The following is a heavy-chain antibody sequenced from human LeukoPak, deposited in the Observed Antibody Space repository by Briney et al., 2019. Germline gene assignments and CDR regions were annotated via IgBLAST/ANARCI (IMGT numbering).Heavy chain of an antibody. Sequence: VGSLRLSCAASGFAFNTYTIHWVRQAPGKGLGWVAVISYDGGNDYYADSVKGRFTISRDNSKNTLYLQINSLRPEDTAVYYCVRDSRPPDSIHFWSVNLFDPRGQGTLVTVSS. CDR3: VRDSRPPDSIHFWSVNLFDP. CDR1: GFAFNTYT. J-gene: IGHJ5*02. D-gene: IGHD3-3*02. V-gene: IGHV3-30*04. CDR2: ISYDGGND.